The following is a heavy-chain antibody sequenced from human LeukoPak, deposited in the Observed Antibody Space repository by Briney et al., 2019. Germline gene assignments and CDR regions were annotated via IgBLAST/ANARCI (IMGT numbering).Heavy chain of an antibody. J-gene: IGHJ6*02. CDR3: TRALAGSHYGMDV. V-gene: IGHV3-13*01. CDR2: ISIAGAT. D-gene: IGHD1-26*01. CDR1: GFTFSSYD. Sequence: AGSLRLSCAASGFTFSSYDMHWVRQTTGKGLEWVSAISIAGATYYAGSVKGRFTISRENAKNSLYLQMDSLRVGDTAVYYCTRALAGSHYGMDVWGQGTTVTVFS.